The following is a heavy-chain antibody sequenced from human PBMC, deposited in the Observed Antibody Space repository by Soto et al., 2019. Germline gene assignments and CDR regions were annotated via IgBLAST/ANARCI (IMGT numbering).Heavy chain of an antibody. CDR2: ISGSGGST. J-gene: IGHJ6*03. V-gene: IGHV3-23*01. Sequence: GGSLRLSCAASGFTFSSYAMSWVRQAPGKGLEWVSAISGSGGSTYYADSVKGRFTISRDNSKNTLYLQMNSLRAEDTAVYYCARGSSRKELRFLDIFQYYYYYYYMDVWGKGTTVTVSS. CDR1: GFTFSSYA. CDR3: ARGSSRKELRFLDIFQYYYYYYYMDV. D-gene: IGHD3-3*01.